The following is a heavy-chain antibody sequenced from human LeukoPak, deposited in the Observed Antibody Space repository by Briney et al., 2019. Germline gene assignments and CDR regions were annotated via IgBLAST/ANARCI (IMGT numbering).Heavy chain of an antibody. Sequence: ASVKVSCKASGYTFTSNYMLWVRQAPGQGLEWMGIINPNGGSTNYAQKFQGRVTLTRNMSTSTVYMELSSLRSEDTAVYYCARGGSTGPHWFDPWGQGTLVTVSS. J-gene: IGHJ5*02. V-gene: IGHV1-46*01. CDR3: ARGGSTGPHWFDP. CDR1: GYTFTSNY. D-gene: IGHD2-8*02. CDR2: INPNGGST.